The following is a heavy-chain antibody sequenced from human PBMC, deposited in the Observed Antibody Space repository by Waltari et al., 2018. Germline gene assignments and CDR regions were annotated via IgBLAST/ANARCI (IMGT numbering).Heavy chain of an antibody. CDR3: ARGSWFGITSNWCDP. D-gene: IGHD3-10*01. V-gene: IGHV4-4*09. J-gene: IGHJ5*02. CDR1: GGAISSYY. CDR2: IYTSGST. Sequence: QLQASGPGLVKSSETLSLTCSVSGGAISSYYCSWIRQPPGKGLEWIGYIYTSGSTNYHPSLKSRVTISVDTSKNQFSLKLSSVTAADTAVYYCARGSWFGITSNWCDPWGQGTLVTVSS.